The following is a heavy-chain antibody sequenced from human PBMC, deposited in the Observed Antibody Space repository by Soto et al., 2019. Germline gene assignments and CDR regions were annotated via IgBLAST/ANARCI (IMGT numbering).Heavy chain of an antibody. V-gene: IGHV4-59*01. CDR2: TYYSGST. Sequence: SETLSLTCTVSGGSMIAYYWNWMRQPPGKGLQWIGYTYYSGSTTYNPSLKSRVTVSVDSSKNQFSLKLDSVTPADTAVYYCARVRGTAGKRYFDYWGPGTLVTVSS. D-gene: IGHD6-13*01. J-gene: IGHJ4*02. CDR3: ARVRGTAGKRYFDY. CDR1: GGSMIAYY.